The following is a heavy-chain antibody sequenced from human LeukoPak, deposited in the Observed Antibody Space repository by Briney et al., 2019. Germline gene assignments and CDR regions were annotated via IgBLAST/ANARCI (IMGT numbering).Heavy chain of an antibody. V-gene: IGHV4-38-2*02. Sequence: SETLSLTCTVSGYSISSGYYWGWIRQPPGKGPEWIGSIYYTGSTNYNPSLKSRVTISLDTSKNQFSLKLTSVTAADTAVYYCARDGSKYYGSGSYPSGPPGGMDVWGQGTTVTVSS. CDR3: ARDGSKYYGSGSYPSGPPGGMDV. J-gene: IGHJ6*02. CDR2: IYYTGST. CDR1: GYSISSGYY. D-gene: IGHD3-10*01.